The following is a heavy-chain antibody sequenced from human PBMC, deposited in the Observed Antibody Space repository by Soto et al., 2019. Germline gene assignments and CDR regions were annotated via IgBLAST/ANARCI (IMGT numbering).Heavy chain of an antibody. D-gene: IGHD4-17*01. CDR3: ARVETTESHDGGYFNGMDV. J-gene: IGHJ6*02. CDR2: IYYSGST. V-gene: IGHV4-59*01. CDR1: GASISGYY. Sequence: KPSETLSLTCTVSGASISGYYWSWIRQPPGEGLEWIGYIYYSGSTSYNPSLKSRVTISLDMSKNQFSLKVSSVTAADTAVYYCARVETTESHDGGYFNGMDVWGQGTTVTVSS.